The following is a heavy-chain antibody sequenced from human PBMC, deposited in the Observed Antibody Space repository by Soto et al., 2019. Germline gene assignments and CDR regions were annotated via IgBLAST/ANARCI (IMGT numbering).Heavy chain of an antibody. V-gene: IGHV4-34*01. CDR2: INHSGST. CDR1: GGSFSGYY. J-gene: IGHJ5*02. D-gene: IGHD3-16*01. Sequence: SETLSLTCAVYGGSFSGYYWTWIRQPPGTGLEWIGEINHSGSTNYNPSLKSRVTISVDTSKNQFSLKLTSVTAADTAVYYCVRSKATFGKNWFDPWGQGTLVTVS. CDR3: VRSKATFGKNWFDP.